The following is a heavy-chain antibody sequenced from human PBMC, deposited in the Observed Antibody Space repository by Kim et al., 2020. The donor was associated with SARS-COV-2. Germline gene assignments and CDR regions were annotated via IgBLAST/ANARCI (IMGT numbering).Heavy chain of an antibody. D-gene: IGHD6-19*01. J-gene: IGHJ3*02. CDR3: ARESVTGTDAFDI. Sequence: GGSLRLSCAASGFTFDSYEINWVRQAPGKGPEWVSYISDSGSTTYYADSVKGRFTVSRDNAKNSLFLQMNSLRAEDTAVYYCARESVTGTDAFDIWGQVTLVTVSS. CDR1: GFTFDSYE. V-gene: IGHV3-48*03. CDR2: ISDSGSTT.